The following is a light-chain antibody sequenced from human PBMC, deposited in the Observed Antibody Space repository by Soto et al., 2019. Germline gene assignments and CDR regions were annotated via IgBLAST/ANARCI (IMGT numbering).Light chain of an antibody. Sequence: QSALTQPPSVSGSPGQSVTISCTGTSSDVGGFNYVSWYQHHPGKAPKLMIYDVSKRPSGVPDRFSGSKSGNTASLTISGLQAEDEADYYCCSYAGGYTQYVCATGTKVTV. CDR2: DVS. J-gene: IGLJ1*01. CDR3: CSYAGGYTQYV. V-gene: IGLV2-11*01. CDR1: SSDVGGFNY.